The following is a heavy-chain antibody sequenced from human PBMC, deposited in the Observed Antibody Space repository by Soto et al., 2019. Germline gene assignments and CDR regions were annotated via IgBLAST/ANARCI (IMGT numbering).Heavy chain of an antibody. CDR2: IWDDGSNK. D-gene: IGHD6-19*01. J-gene: IGHJ3*02. Sequence: QVQLVESGGGVVQPGRSLRLSCAASGFTFSSYGMHWVRQAPGKGLEWVAVIWDDGSNKYYADSVKGRFTISRDNSKNTLYLQMHSRRAEDTAVYYCASEKRSGWQEGRYWAFDIWGQGKMVTVSS. CDR3: ASEKRSGWQEGRYWAFDI. CDR1: GFTFSSYG. V-gene: IGHV3-33*01.